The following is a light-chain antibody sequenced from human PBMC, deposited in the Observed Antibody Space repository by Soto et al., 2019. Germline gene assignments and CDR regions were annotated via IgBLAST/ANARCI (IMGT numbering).Light chain of an antibody. J-gene: IGKJ1*01. CDR1: LAISHY. V-gene: IGKV1-5*03. Sequence: DIQMTQSPSSLSASVGDRVTITCRASLAISHYVNWYQQKPGKAPNLRIKKASSLQSEVPSRFSGSGSGTEFTLTITSLQPDDFGVYYCQQYKSSSTFGQGTKVDIK. CDR2: KAS. CDR3: QQYKSSST.